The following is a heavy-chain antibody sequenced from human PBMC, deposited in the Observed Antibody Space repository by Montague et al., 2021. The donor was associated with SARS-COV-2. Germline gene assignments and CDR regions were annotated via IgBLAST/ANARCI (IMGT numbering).Heavy chain of an antibody. CDR3: ARDAGGNFPTSFDY. J-gene: IGHJ4*02. D-gene: IGHD4-23*01. CDR2: IYSGGST. Sequence: SLRLSCAASGFTVSSNYMSWVRQAPGKGLEWVSVIYSGGSTYYADSVKGRFTISRDNSKNTLYLQMNCLRAEDTAVYYCARDAGGNFPTSFDYWGQGTLVTVSS. CDR1: GFTVSSNY. V-gene: IGHV3-53*01.